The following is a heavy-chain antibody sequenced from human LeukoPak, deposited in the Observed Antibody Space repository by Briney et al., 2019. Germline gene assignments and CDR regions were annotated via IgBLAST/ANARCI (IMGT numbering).Heavy chain of an antibody. D-gene: IGHD2-2*02. CDR1: GGTFSSYA. CDR2: IIPIFGTA. CDR3: ARARRGYCSSTSCYKYSSSWAFDY. V-gene: IGHV1-69*05. J-gene: IGHJ4*02. Sequence: GASVKVSCKASGGTFSSYAISWVRQAPGQGLEWMGGIIPIFGTANYAQKFQGRVTITTDESTSTAYMELSSLRSEDTAVYYRARARRGYCSSTSCYKYSSSWAFDYWGQGTLVTVSS.